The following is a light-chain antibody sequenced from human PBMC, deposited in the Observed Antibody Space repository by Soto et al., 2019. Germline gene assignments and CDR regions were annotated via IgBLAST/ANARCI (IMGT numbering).Light chain of an antibody. CDR2: KAS. CDR3: QQYNSDPRP. CDR1: QSISSW. Sequence: DIQMTQSPSTLSASVGDRVTITCRARQSISSWLAWYEQKQGKAPNILIYKASSLESGVPSRFRGSGSGTEFTLTIRSLQPDDFGTYYCQQYNSDPRPVGKGTEVQLK. J-gene: IGKJ1*01. V-gene: IGKV1-5*03.